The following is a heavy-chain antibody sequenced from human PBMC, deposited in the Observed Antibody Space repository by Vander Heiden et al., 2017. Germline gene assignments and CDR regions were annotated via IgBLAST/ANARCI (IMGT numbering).Heavy chain of an antibody. CDR1: GFSLSSFS. CDR3: ARSDTPMSTFDS. Sequence: EVQLVESGGGLVKPGGSLGLSCAASGFSLSSFSLGWVRQAPGKGLEWVSSISSGGDYIYYADSLRGRFTISRDNAKNSLYLQMSSLRAEDTAVYYCARSDTPMSTFDSWGQGTLVTVSS. V-gene: IGHV3-21*01. D-gene: IGHD5-18*01. CDR2: ISSGGDYI. J-gene: IGHJ4*02.